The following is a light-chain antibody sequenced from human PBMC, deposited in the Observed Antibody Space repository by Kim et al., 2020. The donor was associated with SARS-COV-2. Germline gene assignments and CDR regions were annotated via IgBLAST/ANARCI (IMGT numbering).Light chain of an antibody. CDR3: QQYSSSPAT. CDR2: GAS. V-gene: IGKV3-20*01. J-gene: IGKJ1*01. Sequence: APGRRAAPSCRTSQGVSSNSLAWFQQKPGPAPRLLIYGASSRATCIPDRFSSSGSGTDFTLTITRLEPEDFAVYYCQQYSSSPATFGQGTKVDIK. CDR1: QGVSSNS.